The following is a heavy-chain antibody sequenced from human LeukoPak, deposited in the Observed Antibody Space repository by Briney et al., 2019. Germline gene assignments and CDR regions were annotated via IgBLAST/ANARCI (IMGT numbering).Heavy chain of an antibody. D-gene: IGHD3-3*01. J-gene: IGHJ4*02. V-gene: IGHV1-8*03. Sequence: ASVKVSCKASGYTFTSYDINWVRQATGQGLEWMGGMNPNSGNTGYSQKFQGRVTITRNTSISTDSMELSSLRSEDTAVYYCARGPSRPYYDFWSGYYFNYWGQGTLVTVSS. CDR1: GYTFTSYD. CDR2: MNPNSGNT. CDR3: ARGPSRPYYDFWSGYYFNY.